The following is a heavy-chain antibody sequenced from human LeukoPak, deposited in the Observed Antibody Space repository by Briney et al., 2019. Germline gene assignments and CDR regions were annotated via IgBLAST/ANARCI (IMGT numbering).Heavy chain of an antibody. V-gene: IGHV3-7*01. CDR1: GFPFSSYW. Sequence: PGGSLRLSCVASGFPFSSYWMTWVRQAPGKGLEWVANIKQDGSKKSYVDSVKGRFTISRDNAKNSLYLQMNSLRAEDTAVYYCAGNLGSYSFDYWGQGTLVTVSS. J-gene: IGHJ4*02. CDR2: IKQDGSKK. CDR3: AGNLGSYSFDY. D-gene: IGHD1-26*01.